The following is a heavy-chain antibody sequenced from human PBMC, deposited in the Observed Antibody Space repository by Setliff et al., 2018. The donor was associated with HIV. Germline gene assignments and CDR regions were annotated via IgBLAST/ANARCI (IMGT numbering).Heavy chain of an antibody. V-gene: IGHV1-24*01. Sequence: GASVKVSCKVSGYTLTELSMHWVRQAPGKGLEWMGSFDPKDGETIYAQKFQGRVTMTEDTSTDTAYMELSSLRSEDTAVYYCATDGKQQVATVDHYYMDVWGKGTTVTVSS. CDR3: ATDGKQQVATVDHYYMDV. CDR2: FDPKDGET. CDR1: GYTLTELS. J-gene: IGHJ6*03. D-gene: IGHD6-13*01.